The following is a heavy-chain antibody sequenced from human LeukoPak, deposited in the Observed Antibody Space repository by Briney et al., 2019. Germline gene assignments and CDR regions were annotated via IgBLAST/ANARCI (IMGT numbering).Heavy chain of an antibody. J-gene: IGHJ4*02. CDR3: AKDEGSYDFWSGYPDY. Sequence: PGRSLRLSSAASGFTFSSYGMHWVRQAPGKGLEWVAVIWYDGSNKYYADSVKGRFTISRDNSKNTLYLQMNSLRAEDTAVYYCAKDEGSYDFWSGYPDYWGQGTLVTVSS. CDR1: GFTFSSYG. CDR2: IWYDGSNK. V-gene: IGHV3-33*06. D-gene: IGHD3-3*01.